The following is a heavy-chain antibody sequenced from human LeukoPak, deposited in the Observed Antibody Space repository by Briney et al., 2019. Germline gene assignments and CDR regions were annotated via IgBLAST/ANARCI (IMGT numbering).Heavy chain of an antibody. CDR1: GFTFSNYA. Sequence: GGSLRLSCVVSGFTFSNYAMTWVRQAPGKGLEWVSVIFGGGSAYYADSVKGRFTISRDNSKNTLYLQMNSLRAEDTAMYYCAYGAYYFDYWGQGTLVTVSS. V-gene: IGHV3-66*02. J-gene: IGHJ4*02. CDR3: AYGAYYFDY. D-gene: IGHD3-10*01. CDR2: IFGGGSA.